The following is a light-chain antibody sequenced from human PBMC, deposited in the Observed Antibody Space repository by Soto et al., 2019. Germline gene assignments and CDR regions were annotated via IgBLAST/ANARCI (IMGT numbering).Light chain of an antibody. J-gene: IGKJ4*01. Sequence: EIVLTQSPSTLSLSPGERASLSCRASQSVDNFLAWYQQRPGQAPRLLIYAASKRATGIPARFSGSGSGTDFTLTISSLEPEDFAVYYCQQRSNWPPLTFGGGTKVEIK. CDR1: QSVDNF. CDR2: AAS. V-gene: IGKV3-11*01. CDR3: QQRSNWPPLT.